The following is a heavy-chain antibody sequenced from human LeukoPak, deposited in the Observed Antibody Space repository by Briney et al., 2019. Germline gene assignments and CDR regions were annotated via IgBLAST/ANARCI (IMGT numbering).Heavy chain of an antibody. D-gene: IGHD1-26*01. CDR3: ARDLVTLGSYVPFDY. J-gene: IGHJ4*02. CDR1: GGTFSSYA. Sequence: ASVKVSCKASGGTFSSYAISWVRQAPGQGLEWMGGIIPIFGTANYAQKFQGRVTITADKSTSTAYMELSSLRSEDTAVYYCARDLVTLGSYVPFDYWGQGTLVTVSS. V-gene: IGHV1-69*06. CDR2: IIPIFGTA.